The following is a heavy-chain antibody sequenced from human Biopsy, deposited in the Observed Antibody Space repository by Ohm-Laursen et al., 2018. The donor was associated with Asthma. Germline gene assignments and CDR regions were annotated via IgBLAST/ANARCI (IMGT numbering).Heavy chain of an antibody. Sequence: GPPVKVSCKASGDSFSNYAISWVRQAPGQGLEWMGGLIPVLGTPDHAQMFEGRVTITADESTSTAYMELSSLSSEDTAVYYCARGYSGSDRIVYYYSGLEVWGQGTTVTVSS. CDR1: GDSFSNYA. CDR2: LIPVLGTP. J-gene: IGHJ6*02. V-gene: IGHV1-69*13. CDR3: ARGYSGSDRIVYYYSGLEV. D-gene: IGHD5-12*01.